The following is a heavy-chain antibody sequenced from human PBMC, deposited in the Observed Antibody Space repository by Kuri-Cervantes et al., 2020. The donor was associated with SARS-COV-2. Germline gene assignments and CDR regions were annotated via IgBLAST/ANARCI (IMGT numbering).Heavy chain of an antibody. Sequence: VSCKASGFTFVGSGVQWVRQARGQGLDWIGWIVGGSGQTIYSQKFQERVKITRGMSTSTAYMELNSLRAEDTAVYYCAKAPRPHWDGGNSGDYWGQGTLVTVSS. V-gene: IGHV1-58*01. CDR2: IVGGSGQT. CDR1: GFTFVGSG. J-gene: IGHJ4*02. CDR3: AKAPRPHWDGGNSGDY. D-gene: IGHD4-23*01.